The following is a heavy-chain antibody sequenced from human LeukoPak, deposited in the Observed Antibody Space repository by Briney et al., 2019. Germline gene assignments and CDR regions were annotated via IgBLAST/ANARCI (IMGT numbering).Heavy chain of an antibody. CDR3: ARPLDSSGYYYFY. Sequence: PSETLSLTCTVSGGSISSYYWGWIRQPPGKGLEWIGSIYYSGSTYYNPSLKSRVTISVDTSKNQFSLKLSSVTAADTAVYYCARPLDSSGYYYFYWGQGTLVTVSS. D-gene: IGHD3-22*01. CDR2: IYYSGST. J-gene: IGHJ4*02. V-gene: IGHV4-39*01. CDR1: GGSISSYY.